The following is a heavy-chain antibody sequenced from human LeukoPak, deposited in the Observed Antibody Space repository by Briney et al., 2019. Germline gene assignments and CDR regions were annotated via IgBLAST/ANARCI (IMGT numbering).Heavy chain of an antibody. V-gene: IGHV4-59*11. J-gene: IGHJ3*02. D-gene: IGHD4-17*01. Sequence: SETLSLTCAVPADSFSGHYWTWIRQPPGKGLEWIGYISYIGSTNYNPSLKSRVTISIDTSKNQFSLKLSSVTAADTAVYYCARDLVTVTKGFDIWGQGTMVTVSS. CDR2: ISYIGST. CDR1: ADSFSGHY. CDR3: ARDLVTVTKGFDI.